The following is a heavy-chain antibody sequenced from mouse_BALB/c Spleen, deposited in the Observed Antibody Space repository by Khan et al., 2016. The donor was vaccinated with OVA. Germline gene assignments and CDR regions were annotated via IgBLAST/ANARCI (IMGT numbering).Heavy chain of an antibody. D-gene: IGHD2-4*01. CDR3: DRNFDYGEGLAY. Sequence: QMQLEESGPGLVQPSQCLSITCTVSGFSLTSYGVYWVRQSPGKGLEWLGAIWSGGSTAYYAAFISSLNISTDNTKSQGFNKMNSLQANDTARYYGDRNFDYGEGLAYWGQGTTLTVSA. CDR1: GFSLTSYG. CDR2: IWSGGST. V-gene: IGHV2-2*02. J-gene: IGHJ3*01.